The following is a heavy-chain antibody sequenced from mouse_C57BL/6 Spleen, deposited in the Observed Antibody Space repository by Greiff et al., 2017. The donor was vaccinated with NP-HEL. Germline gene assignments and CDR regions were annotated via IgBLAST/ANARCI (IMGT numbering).Heavy chain of an antibody. CDR2: IYPRSGNT. CDR3: ARLPSLEGFDY. V-gene: IGHV1-81*01. J-gene: IGHJ2*01. CDR1: GYTFTSYG. D-gene: IGHD5-5*01. Sequence: QVQLKQSGAELARPGASVKLSCKASGYTFTSYGISWVKQRTGQGLEWIGEIYPRSGNTYYNEKFKGKATLTADKSSSTAYMELRSLTSEDSAVYFCARLPSLEGFDYWGQGTTLTVSS.